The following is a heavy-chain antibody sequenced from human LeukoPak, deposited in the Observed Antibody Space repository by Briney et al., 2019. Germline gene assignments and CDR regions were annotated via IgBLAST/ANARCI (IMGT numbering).Heavy chain of an antibody. CDR3: ARVSIFGVVIANDY. CDR1: GFTVSSNY. J-gene: IGHJ4*02. Sequence: GGSLRLSCAASGFTVSSNYMSWVRQAPGKGLEWVSTITSGGDYMYYADPVKGRFTISRDDSKNSLYLHMNSLRAEDTAVYYCARVSIFGVVIANDYWGQGTVVTVSS. CDR2: ITSGGDYM. V-gene: IGHV3-21*01. D-gene: IGHD3-16*02.